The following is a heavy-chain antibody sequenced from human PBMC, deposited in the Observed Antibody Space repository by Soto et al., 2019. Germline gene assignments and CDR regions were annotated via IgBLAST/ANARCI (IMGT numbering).Heavy chain of an antibody. CDR1: GFSLTGSGVG. CDR2: IYWDDDK. D-gene: IGHD3-3*01. Sequence: QITLKESGPPLVKPTQTLTLTCTFSGFSLTGSGVGVGWIRQPPGKALEWLALIYWDDDKRYRPSLKSRITITNNTSKTEVALTVANVDPVNTATYSCSRFHWSDTGLYYFDSWGQGTLVTVSS. V-gene: IGHV2-5*02. J-gene: IGHJ4*02. CDR3: SRFHWSDTGLYYFDS.